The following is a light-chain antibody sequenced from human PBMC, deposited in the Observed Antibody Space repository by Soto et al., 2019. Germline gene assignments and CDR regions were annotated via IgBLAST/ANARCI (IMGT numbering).Light chain of an antibody. CDR1: SSDVGGYKY. J-gene: IGLJ1*01. CDR2: DVS. V-gene: IGLV2-14*01. CDR3: SSYTSSTPYV. Sequence: QSALTQPAAVSGSPGQSITISCTGTSSDVGGYKYVSWYQHHPGKGPKLMLYDVSNRPSGVSNRFSGSKSGNTASLTISGLQAEDEADYYCSSYTSSTPYVFGTGTKVTV.